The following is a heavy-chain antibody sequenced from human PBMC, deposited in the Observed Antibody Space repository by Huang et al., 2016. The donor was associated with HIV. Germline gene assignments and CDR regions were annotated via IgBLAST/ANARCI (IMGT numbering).Heavy chain of an antibody. Sequence: QVQLVESGVGVVQPGVSLRLSCPASGFTFGSFGMRWVRQGPGKGVEWVAFIRDDGNNYYYADSVRGRFTISRDNSKDTLYLQMNRLRPDDSAVYYCAKDLTYTFGRHFDYWGRGTLVTVSS. D-gene: IGHD3-3*01. J-gene: IGHJ4*02. CDR3: AKDLTYTFGRHFDY. V-gene: IGHV3-30*02. CDR1: GFTFGSFG. CDR2: IRDDGNNY.